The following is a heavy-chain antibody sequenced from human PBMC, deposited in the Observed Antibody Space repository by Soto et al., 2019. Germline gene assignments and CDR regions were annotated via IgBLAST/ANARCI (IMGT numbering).Heavy chain of an antibody. CDR1: GGTFSSYT. CDR2: IIPILGIA. J-gene: IGHJ4*02. D-gene: IGHD2-15*01. V-gene: IGHV1-69*04. Sequence: SVKVSCKASGGTFSSYTISWVRQAPGQGLEWMGRIIPILGIANYAQKFQGRVTITADKSTSTAYMELSSLRSEDTAVYYCARDLRVAATSGLDYWGQGTLVTVSS. CDR3: ARDLRVAATSGLDY.